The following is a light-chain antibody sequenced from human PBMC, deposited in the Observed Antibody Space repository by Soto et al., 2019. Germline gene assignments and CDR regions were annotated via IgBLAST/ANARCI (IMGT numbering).Light chain of an antibody. Sequence: VLTQSPCTLSFSPGERATLSCRALQRVAYSYLAWYQQQPGRDPRLLCYAATRRSTGIPDRFSGSGSGTDCSLIISTLESDYFAVYYCHHLGSSPEPFGQRTPGE. CDR1: QRVAYSY. V-gene: IGKV3-20*01. J-gene: IGKJ1*01. CDR3: HHLGSSPEP. CDR2: AAT.